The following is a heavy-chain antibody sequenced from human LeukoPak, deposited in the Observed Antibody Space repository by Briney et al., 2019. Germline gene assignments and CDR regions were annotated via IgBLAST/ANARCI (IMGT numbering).Heavy chain of an antibody. Sequence: PSETLSLTCAVYGGSFSGFYWSWSRQPPGKGLEWIGEINHSGSTNYNPSLKSRVTISVDTSKNQFSLKLSSVTAADTAVYYCARGERPITMIVVVLNNPPYFDYWGQGTLVTVSS. D-gene: IGHD3-22*01. CDR2: INHSGST. CDR3: ARGERPITMIVVVLNNPPYFDY. J-gene: IGHJ4*02. CDR1: GGSFSGFY. V-gene: IGHV4-34*01.